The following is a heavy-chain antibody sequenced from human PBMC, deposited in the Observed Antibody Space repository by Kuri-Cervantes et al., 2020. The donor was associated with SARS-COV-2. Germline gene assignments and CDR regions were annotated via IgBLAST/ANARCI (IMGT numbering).Heavy chain of an antibody. CDR2: ITPFNGNT. CDR3: ARSGPGAISREDGACDI. Sequence: SVNVSCKASGDSFDYRFLHWVRQAPGQPLEWMGWITPFNGNTNYAQRFQDRVTITRDRSMSTAYMELSSLRSDDTAMYYCARSGPGAISREDGACDIWGQGTMVTFSS. J-gene: IGHJ3*02. CDR1: GDSFDYRF. V-gene: IGHV1-45*01. D-gene: IGHD5-24*01.